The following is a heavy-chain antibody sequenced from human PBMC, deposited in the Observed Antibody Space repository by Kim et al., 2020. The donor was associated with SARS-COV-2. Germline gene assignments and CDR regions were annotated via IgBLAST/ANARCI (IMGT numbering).Heavy chain of an antibody. J-gene: IGHJ5*02. D-gene: IGHD3-10*01. CDR2: INHSGST. V-gene: IGHV4-34*01. CDR1: GGSFSGYY. CDR3: ARGGMVRGNPKRSHPQGHPRFSFDP. Sequence: SETLSLTCAVYGGSFSGYYWSWIRQPPGKGLEWIGEINHSGSTNYNPSLKSRVTISVDTSKNQFSLKLSSVTAADTAVYYCARGGMVRGNPKRSHPQGHPRFSFDPWGQGTLVTVSS.